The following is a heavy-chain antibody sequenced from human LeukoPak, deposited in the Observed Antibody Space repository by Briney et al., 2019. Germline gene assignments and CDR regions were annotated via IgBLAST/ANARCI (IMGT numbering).Heavy chain of an antibody. CDR2: ISAYNGNT. Sequence: GASVKVSCKASGYTFTSYGISWVRQAPGQGLEWMGWISAYNGNTNYAQKLQGRVTMTTDTSTSTAYMELRSLRSDDTAVYYCARDIGHYYDSSGYYLGFDYWGQGTLVTVSS. V-gene: IGHV1-18*01. D-gene: IGHD3-22*01. J-gene: IGHJ4*02. CDR1: GYTFTSYG. CDR3: ARDIGHYYDSSGYYLGFDY.